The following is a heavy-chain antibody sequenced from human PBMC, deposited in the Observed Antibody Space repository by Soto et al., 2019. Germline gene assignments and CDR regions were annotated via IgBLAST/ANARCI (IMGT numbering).Heavy chain of an antibody. CDR2: IYHSGST. Sequence: QVQLQESGPGLVKPSGTLSLTCAVSGGSISSSNWWSWVRQPPGKGLEWIGEIYHSGSTNYNPSLQCRVTISVDKSKNQFSLKLSSVTAADTAVYYCARDGMTTVPRGWFDPWGQGTLVTVSS. V-gene: IGHV4-4*02. J-gene: IGHJ5*02. D-gene: IGHD4-17*01. CDR3: ARDGMTTVPRGWFDP. CDR1: GGSISSSNW.